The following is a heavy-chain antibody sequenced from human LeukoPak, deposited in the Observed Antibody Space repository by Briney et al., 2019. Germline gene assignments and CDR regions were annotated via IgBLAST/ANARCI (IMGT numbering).Heavy chain of an antibody. Sequence: PGGSLRLSCAASGFTSSGYSMDWVRQAPGKGLEWVSYISSSSSAIYYADSVKGRFTMSRDNAKNSLYLQMNSLRDEDTAVYYCARDLRNPTTVTEGDYWGQGTLVTVSS. CDR2: ISSSSSAI. CDR3: ARDLRNPTTVTEGDY. D-gene: IGHD4-17*01. J-gene: IGHJ4*02. V-gene: IGHV3-48*02. CDR1: GFTSSGYS.